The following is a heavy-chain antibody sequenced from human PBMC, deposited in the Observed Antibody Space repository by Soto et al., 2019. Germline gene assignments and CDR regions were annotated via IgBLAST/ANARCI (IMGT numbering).Heavy chain of an antibody. V-gene: IGHV4-59*05. D-gene: IGHD3-3*02. CDR2: MYNSGST. Sequence: SETLSLTCTVSGGSISGYYWSRIRQPPGKGLEWIGSMYNSGSTVYNPSLKSRVTISVDTSKNQFSLKLSSVTAADTAVYYCASPKIAFYNWFDPWGQGTLVTVSS. CDR3: ASPKIAFYNWFDP. J-gene: IGHJ5*02. CDR1: GGSISGYY.